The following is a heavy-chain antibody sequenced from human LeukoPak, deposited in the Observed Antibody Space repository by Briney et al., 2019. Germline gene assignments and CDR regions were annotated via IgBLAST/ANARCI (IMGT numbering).Heavy chain of an antibody. CDR1: GGSINSYY. D-gene: IGHD7-27*01. Sequence: SETLSLTCTVSGGSINSYYWSWIRQPPGTGLEWIGDIYYRGSTTYNPSLKSRVSISLDTSRNQFSLNLSSVTAADTAVYYCAKLEVGRFDPWGQGTLVTVSS. CDR2: IYYRGST. CDR3: AKLEVGRFDP. V-gene: IGHV4-59*01. J-gene: IGHJ5*02.